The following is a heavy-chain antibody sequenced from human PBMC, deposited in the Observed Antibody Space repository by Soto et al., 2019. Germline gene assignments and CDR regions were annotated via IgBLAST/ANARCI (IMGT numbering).Heavy chain of an antibody. CDR3: AKDRTVAARNFDY. D-gene: IGHD6-6*01. V-gene: IGHV3-23*01. CDR2: ISTSIDAT. Sequence: PGGSLRLSCAASGFAFSNYAMGWVRQAPGKGLEWVSSISTSIDATYYADSVKGRFTISRDDSKNTLYLQINSMRAEDSAVYYCAKDRTVAARNFDYWGQGTQVTVSS. CDR1: GFAFSNYA. J-gene: IGHJ4*02.